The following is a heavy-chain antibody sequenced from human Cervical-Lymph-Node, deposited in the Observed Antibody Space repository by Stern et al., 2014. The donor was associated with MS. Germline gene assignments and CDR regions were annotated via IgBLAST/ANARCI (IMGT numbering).Heavy chain of an antibody. Sequence: DQLVESGPGLVKPSETLSLTCTVSGGSISSYYWSWIRQAPGKGLEWIAYIYYSGHTDYNPSLQGRVTVSVDTSKNQVSLRLSSVTAADTAVYYCARGFSSSWYGGRFFNYWGQGTLVTVSS. CDR1: GGSISSYY. CDR3: ARGFSSSWYGGRFFNY. CDR2: IYYSGHT. V-gene: IGHV4-59*01. J-gene: IGHJ4*02. D-gene: IGHD6-13*01.